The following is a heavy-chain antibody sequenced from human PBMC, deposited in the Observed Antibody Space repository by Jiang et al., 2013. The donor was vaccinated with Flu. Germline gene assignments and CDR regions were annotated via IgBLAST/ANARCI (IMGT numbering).Heavy chain of an antibody. Sequence: KISCKGSGYNFDSYWIGLGAARCPGKAWSGWGMIYPGDSDTRYSPSLHGQVTISADKSISTAYLQLSSLKASDTAMYYCARSDTEQLVTAFDSWGQGTLGHRLL. CDR3: ARSDTEQLVTAFDS. CDR2: IYPGDSDT. V-gene: IGHV5-51*01. CDR1: GYNFDSYW. J-gene: IGHJ4*02. D-gene: IGHD6-13*01.